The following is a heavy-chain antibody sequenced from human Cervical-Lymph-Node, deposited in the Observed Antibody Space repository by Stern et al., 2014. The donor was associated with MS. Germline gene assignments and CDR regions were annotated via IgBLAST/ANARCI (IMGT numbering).Heavy chain of an antibody. D-gene: IGHD6-19*01. Sequence: EVQLVESGGGLVQPGGSLRLSCAVSGFTFSRFAMSWVRQAPGKGLEWVSTITTTGSATYYADSVKGRFTISRDNSKNTLYLQMYSLRAEDTATYYCAKDLGDHQWLFDYWGQGTPVTVSS. V-gene: IGHV3-23*04. CDR1: GFTFSRFA. CDR2: ITTTGSAT. J-gene: IGHJ4*02. CDR3: AKDLGDHQWLFDY.